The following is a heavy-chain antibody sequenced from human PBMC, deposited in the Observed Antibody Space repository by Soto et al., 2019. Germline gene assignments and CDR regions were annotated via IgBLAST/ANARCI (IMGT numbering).Heavy chain of an antibody. CDR1: GYTFTGYY. CDR2: INPNSGGT. V-gene: IGHV1-2*04. J-gene: IGHJ5*02. D-gene: IGHD6-13*01. CDR3: ARLRRGGIAAAGTPYNWFDP. Sequence: ASVKVSCKASGYTFTGYYMHWVRQAPGQGLEWMGWINPNSGGTNYAQKFQGWAAMTRDTSISTAYMELSRLRSDDTAVYYCARLRRGGIAAAGTPYNWFDPWGQGTLVTVSS.